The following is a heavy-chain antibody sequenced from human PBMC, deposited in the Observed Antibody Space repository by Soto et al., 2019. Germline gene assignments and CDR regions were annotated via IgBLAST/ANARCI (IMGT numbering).Heavy chain of an antibody. CDR1: GHTFTSYD. D-gene: IGHD6-13*01. V-gene: IGHV1-8*01. CDR3: ARERSAAGTGWFEP. Sequence: QVQLVQSGAEVKKPGASVKVSCKASGHTFTSYDINWVRQAPGQGLEWMGWMNPNSGNTGYAQKFQGRVTMTRNTSLSTAYMELSSLRSEDTAVYFCARERSAAGTGWFEPWGQGTLVTVSS. J-gene: IGHJ5*02. CDR2: MNPNSGNT.